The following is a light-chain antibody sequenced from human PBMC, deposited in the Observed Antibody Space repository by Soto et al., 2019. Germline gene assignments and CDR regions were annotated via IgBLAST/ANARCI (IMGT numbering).Light chain of an antibody. CDR2: EVN. CDR1: SSDVGGYNY. J-gene: IGLJ2*01. CDR3: SSYEGSNNLVL. V-gene: IGLV2-8*01. Sequence: QSALTQPPSASGSPGQSVTISCTGSSSDVGGYNYVSWYQQHPGKAPKLMIYEVNKRPSGVPNRFSDSKSGNTASLTVSGLQAEDEAEYYCSSYEGSNNLVLFGGGTKLTVL.